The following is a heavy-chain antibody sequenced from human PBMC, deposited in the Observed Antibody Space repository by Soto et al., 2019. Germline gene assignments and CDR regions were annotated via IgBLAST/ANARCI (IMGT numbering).Heavy chain of an antibody. J-gene: IGHJ4*02. CDR2: ISSTGST. D-gene: IGHD6-19*01. CDR3: AKVGSSAWYHNSYFDY. CDR1: GFTFSSYA. V-gene: IGHV3-23*01. Sequence: VGSLRLSCAASGFTFSSYAMTWVRQARGKGLEWLSVISSTGSTYFADSVKGRFTISRDNSKNTLSLQMHSLRVDDTAVYYCAKVGSSAWYHNSYFDYWGQGTLVTVSS.